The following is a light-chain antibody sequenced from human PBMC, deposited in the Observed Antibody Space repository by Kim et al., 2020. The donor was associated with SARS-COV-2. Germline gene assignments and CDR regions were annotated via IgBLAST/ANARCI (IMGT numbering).Light chain of an antibody. V-gene: IGKV3-11*01. CDR3: QQRNNWLT. J-gene: IGKJ4*01. Sequence: SVAPGERATLSCRASQSVSDYLAWYQQNPGQAPRLLIYDASNRATGIPARFSGSGSGTDFTLTISSLEPEDFAVYYCQQRNNWLTFGGGTKVDIK. CDR1: QSVSDY. CDR2: DAS.